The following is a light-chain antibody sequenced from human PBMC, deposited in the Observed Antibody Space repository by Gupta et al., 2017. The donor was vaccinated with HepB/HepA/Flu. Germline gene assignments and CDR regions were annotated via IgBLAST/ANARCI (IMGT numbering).Light chain of an antibody. CDR1: SSDVGGYNY. CDR3: DSYAGSNNFCI. Sequence: QSALTQPHCASGSPGQSVTIAATGTSSDVGGYNYVSWYQQHPGKAPKLLMYHVSQRPTVVPARFSCSKSGNTASLTASGRHAEDEADYYCDSYAGSNNFCIFGGGTKRTVL. V-gene: IGLV2-8*01. J-gene: IGLJ2*01. CDR2: HVS.